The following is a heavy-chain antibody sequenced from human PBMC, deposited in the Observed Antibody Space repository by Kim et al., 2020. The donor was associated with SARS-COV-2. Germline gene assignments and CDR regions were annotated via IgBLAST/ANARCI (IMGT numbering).Heavy chain of an antibody. CDR3: ARAAWGSGRGGCYMDV. V-gene: IGHV1-2*06. Sequence: ASVKVSCKASGYTFTGYYMHWVRQAPGQGLEWMGRINPNSGGTNYAQKFQGRVTMTRDTSISTAYMELSRLRSDDTAVYYCARAAWGSGRGGCYMDVWGKGTTVTVSS. J-gene: IGHJ6*03. CDR1: GYTFTGYY. CDR2: INPNSGGT. D-gene: IGHD6-19*01.